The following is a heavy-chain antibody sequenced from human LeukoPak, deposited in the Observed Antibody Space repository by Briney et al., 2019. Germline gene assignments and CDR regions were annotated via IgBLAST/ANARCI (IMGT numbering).Heavy chain of an antibody. D-gene: IGHD6-19*01. CDR2: MNPNSGNT. Sequence: EASVKVSCKASGYTFTSYDINWVRQATGQGLEWMGWMNPNSGNTGYAQKFQGRVTMTRNTSISTACMELSSLRSEDTAVYYCARGGLLRWPDYYYYGMDVWGQGTTVTVSS. J-gene: IGHJ6*02. CDR1: GYTFTSYD. V-gene: IGHV1-8*01. CDR3: ARGGLLRWPDYYYYGMDV.